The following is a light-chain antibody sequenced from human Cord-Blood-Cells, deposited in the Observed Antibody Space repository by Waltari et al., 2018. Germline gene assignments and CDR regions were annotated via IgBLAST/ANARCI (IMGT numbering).Light chain of an antibody. CDR3: QQYNSYST. CDR2: KSS. CDR1: QSISSW. Sequence: DIQMTQSPSTLSPSVRDRATSTCRPSQSISSWLAWYRQKPGKAPKLLIYKSSSLESGVPSRFSGSGSETEFTLTISRLQPDDFATYDCQQYNSYSTFGQGTKVEIK. J-gene: IGKJ1*01. V-gene: IGKV1-5*03.